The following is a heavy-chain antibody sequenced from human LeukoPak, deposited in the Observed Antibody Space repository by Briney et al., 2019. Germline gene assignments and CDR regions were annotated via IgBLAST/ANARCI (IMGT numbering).Heavy chain of an antibody. V-gene: IGHV4-39*01. CDR1: GGSISSSSYY. CDR2: IYYSGST. CDR3: ARGHRDYDILTGYSNWFDP. J-gene: IGHJ5*02. D-gene: IGHD3-9*01. Sequence: SETLSLTCTVSGGSISSSSYYWGWIRQPPGKGLEWIGSIYYSGSTYYNPSLKSRVTISVDTSKNQFSLKLSSVTAADTAVYYCARGHRDYDILTGYSNWFDPWGQGTLVTVSS.